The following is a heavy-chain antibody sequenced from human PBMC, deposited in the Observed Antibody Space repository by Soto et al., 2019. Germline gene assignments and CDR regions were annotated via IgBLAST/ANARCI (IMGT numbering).Heavy chain of an antibody. CDR3: AQSPHSSPYFDY. V-gene: IGHV5-51*01. CDR1: GYTFSNFW. J-gene: IGHJ4*02. D-gene: IGHD6-13*01. Sequence: PGESLKISCKGSGYTFSNFWIGWVRQLPGKGLEWMGIIYPGDHETRYSPSFHGKVTISADRSINTAYLQWNSLEASDTAFYFCAQSPHSSPYFDYWGQGALVTVSS. CDR2: IYPGDHET.